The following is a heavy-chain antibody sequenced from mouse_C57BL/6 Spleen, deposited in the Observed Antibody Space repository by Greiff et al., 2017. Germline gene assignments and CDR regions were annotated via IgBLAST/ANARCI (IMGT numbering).Heavy chain of an antibody. CDR3: ARKVEGSGQLAMDD. Sequence: VHLQQPGAELVKPGASVKLSCTASGYTFTDYCMHWVKQRPGHGLEWIGRIYPDDGETNYTPKFQGKATITADTSSNTAYLQLSSLTSEDTAVYYCARKVEGSGQLAMDDWGQGTSVTVSS. J-gene: IGHJ4*01. V-gene: IGHV14-2*01. D-gene: IGHD1-1*01. CDR1: GYTFTDYC. CDR2: IYPDDGET.